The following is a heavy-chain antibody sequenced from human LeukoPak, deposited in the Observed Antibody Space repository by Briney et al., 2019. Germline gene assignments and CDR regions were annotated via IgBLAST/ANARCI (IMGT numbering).Heavy chain of an antibody. D-gene: IGHD3-10*01. V-gene: IGHV2-5*02. CDR2: IYWGEDK. CDR3: VHTTPYGSRSHSFDH. CDR1: GFSLTPSGVG. Sequence: SGPTLVNPTQTLTLTCTFSGFSLTPSGVGVGWIRQPPGEALEWLALIYWGEDKRYSPSLKSRLTISKDTSKNQVFLTMTDMDPVDTATYYCVHTTPYGSRSHSFDHWGQGSLVTVSS. J-gene: IGHJ4*02.